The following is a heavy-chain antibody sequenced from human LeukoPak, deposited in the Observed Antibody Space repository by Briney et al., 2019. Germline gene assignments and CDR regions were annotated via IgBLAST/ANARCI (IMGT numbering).Heavy chain of an antibody. CDR1: GFTFDDYA. D-gene: IGHD6-19*01. CDR3: EKDMCSGAPYRPPTYDMDV. J-gene: IGHJ6*02. V-gene: IGHV3-9*01. CDR2: ISGNSGSI. Sequence: GGSLRLSCAASGFTFDDYAMRWVRQAPGKGLEWVSGISGNSGSIGYADSVKGRFTISRDNAKNSLYLQMNSLRAEDTALYYCEKDMCSGAPYRPPTYDMDVWGQGTTVTVSS.